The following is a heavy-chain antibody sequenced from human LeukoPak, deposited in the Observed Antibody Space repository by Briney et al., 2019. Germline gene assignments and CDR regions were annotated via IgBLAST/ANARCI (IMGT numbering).Heavy chain of an antibody. D-gene: IGHD2-8*01. CDR2: IIPIFGTA. Sequence: SVKVSCKASGGTFSSYAISWVRQAPGQGLEWMGGIIPIFGTANYAQKFQGRVTITADESTSTAYMELSSLRSEDTAVYYCARSGYCTNGVCYKVRDAFDIWGQGTMVIISS. CDR1: GGTFSSYA. V-gene: IGHV1-69*01. CDR3: ARSGYCTNGVCYKVRDAFDI. J-gene: IGHJ3*02.